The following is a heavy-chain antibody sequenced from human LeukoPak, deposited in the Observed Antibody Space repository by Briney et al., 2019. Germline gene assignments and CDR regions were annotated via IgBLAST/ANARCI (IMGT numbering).Heavy chain of an antibody. CDR3: AKVTYGSGTYGAFDY. D-gene: IGHD3-10*01. J-gene: IGHJ4*02. CDR2: ISGSGTST. CDR1: GFTFSTYA. Sequence: GGSLRLSCAASGFTFSTYAMSWVRQAPGKGLEWVSAISGSGTSTYYADSVKGRFTISRDNSKNTLYLQMNSLRAEDTAVYYCAKVTYGSGTYGAFDYWGQGTLVTVSS. V-gene: IGHV3-23*01.